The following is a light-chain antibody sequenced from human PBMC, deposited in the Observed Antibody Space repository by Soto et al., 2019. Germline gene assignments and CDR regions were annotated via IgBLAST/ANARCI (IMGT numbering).Light chain of an antibody. J-gene: IGKJ4*01. CDR3: QQLITYPIT. V-gene: IGKV1-9*01. Sequence: DIPLTQSPSFLSASVGDRVTITCRASQGINSGYLAWYQQKPGTAPKLLIYATSTLQSGVSSSFSGSGSGTEFTLTISSLQPEDFATYYCQQLITYPITLGGGTKVEIK. CDR2: ATS. CDR1: QGINSGY.